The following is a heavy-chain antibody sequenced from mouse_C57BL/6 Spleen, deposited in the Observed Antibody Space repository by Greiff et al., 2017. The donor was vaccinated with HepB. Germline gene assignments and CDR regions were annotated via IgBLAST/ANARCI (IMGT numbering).Heavy chain of an antibody. V-gene: IGHV1-61*01. CDR3: ARGSSSFYAMDY. D-gene: IGHD1-1*01. J-gene: IGHJ4*01. CDR2: IYPSDSET. CDR1: GYTFTSYW. Sequence: VQLQQPGAELVRPGSSVKLSCKASGYTFTSYWMDWVKQRPGQGLEWIGNIYPSDSETHYNQKFKDKATLTVDKSSSTAYMQLSSLTSEDSAVYYCARGSSSFYAMDYWGQGTSVTVSS.